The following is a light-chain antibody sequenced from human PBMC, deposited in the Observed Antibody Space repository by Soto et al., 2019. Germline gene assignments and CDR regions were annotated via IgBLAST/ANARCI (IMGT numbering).Light chain of an antibody. V-gene: IGKV3-11*01. CDR1: QSVRTY. CDR3: QQRSSWPQVT. J-gene: IGKJ5*01. CDR2: DTS. Sequence: EIVLTQSPATLSLSPGERANLSCRASQSVRTYLAWYQHKRGQAPRLLIYDTSNRATGIPARFSGSGSGTDFTLTISSLEPEDFALYYCQQRSSWPQVTFGQGTRLEIK.